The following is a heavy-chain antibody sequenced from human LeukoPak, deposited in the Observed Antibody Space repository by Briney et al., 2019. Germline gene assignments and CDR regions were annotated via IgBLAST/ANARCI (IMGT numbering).Heavy chain of an antibody. CDR3: ARYDSVSFGAFDL. J-gene: IGHJ3*01. V-gene: IGHV1-2*02. Sequence: ASVKVSCKASGYTFTGYYMHWVRQAPGQGLEWMGWINPNSGDTNYAQKFQGRVTMTRDTSISTAYMELSGLRSDDTAMYYCARYDSVSFGAFDLWGQGTMVIVSS. CDR2: INPNSGDT. D-gene: IGHD3-3*01. CDR1: GYTFTGYY.